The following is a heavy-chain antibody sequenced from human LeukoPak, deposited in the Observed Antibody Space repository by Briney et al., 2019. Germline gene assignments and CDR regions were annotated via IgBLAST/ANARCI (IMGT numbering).Heavy chain of an antibody. CDR1: GFTFSSYA. D-gene: IGHD6-13*01. V-gene: IGHV3-23*01. Sequence: GGSLTLSCAASGFTFSSYAMSWVRQAPGKGLEWVSAISGSGGSTYYADSVKGRFTISRDNAKNSLYLQMNSLRAEDTAVYYCARDMTAAAGTAAFDIWGQGTMVTVSS. CDR2: ISGSGGST. CDR3: ARDMTAAAGTAAFDI. J-gene: IGHJ3*02.